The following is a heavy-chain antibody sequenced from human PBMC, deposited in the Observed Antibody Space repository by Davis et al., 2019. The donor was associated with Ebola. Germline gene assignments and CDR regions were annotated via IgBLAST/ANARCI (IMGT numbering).Heavy chain of an antibody. J-gene: IGHJ4*02. CDR3: AVEMATVFDY. Sequence: MPSETLSLTCTVSGYSINSGYYWGWIRQPPGKGLEWIGSLYQSGSGSTYYNPSLRSRLTISVDTSKNHFSLKLSSVTAADAAVYYCAVEMATVFDYWGQGTLVTVSS. V-gene: IGHV4-38-2*02. CDR1: GYSINSGYY. D-gene: IGHD5-24*01. CDR2: LYQSGSGST.